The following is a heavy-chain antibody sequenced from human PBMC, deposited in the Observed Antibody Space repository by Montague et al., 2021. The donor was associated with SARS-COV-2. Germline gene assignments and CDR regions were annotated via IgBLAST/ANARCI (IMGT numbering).Heavy chain of an antibody. CDR2: IYYSGST. D-gene: IGHD1-26*01. CDR3: ARRGSWGLYWHFDL. V-gene: IGHV4-61*01. J-gene: IGHJ2*01. CDR1: GGSVSSGNYY. Sequence: SETLSLTCTVSGGSVSSGNYYWSWIRQPPGKGLEWIGYIYYSGSTYYNPSLKSRVTISVDTSKNQFSLRLTSVTAADTAVYYCARRGSWGLYWHFDLWGRGALVTVSS.